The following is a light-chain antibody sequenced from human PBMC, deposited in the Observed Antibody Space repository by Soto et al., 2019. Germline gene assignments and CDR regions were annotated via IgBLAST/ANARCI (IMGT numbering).Light chain of an antibody. J-gene: IGLJ2*01. CDR3: GTWDTKLSAVV. CDR1: SSNIGSNF. Sequence: QSLLTQPPSISATPGQKVTISCSGSSSNIGSNFVSWYQQLPGTAPKLLIFDNSQRPSGIPDRFFGSKSGTSATLGITGPQTGDEAVYYCGTWDTKLSAVVFGGGTKLTVL. V-gene: IGLV1-51*01. CDR2: DNS.